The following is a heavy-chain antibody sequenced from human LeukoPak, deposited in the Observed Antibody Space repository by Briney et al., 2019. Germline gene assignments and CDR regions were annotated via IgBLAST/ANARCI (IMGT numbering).Heavy chain of an antibody. Sequence: GASVKVSCKASGYTFTSYDINWVRQATGQGLEWMGWMNPNSGNTGYAQKFQGRVTITRNTSISTAYMELSSLRSEDTAVYYCARVDPSGSYTSDAFDIWGQGTMVTVSS. CDR1: GYTFTSYD. CDR3: ARVDPSGSYTSDAFDI. D-gene: IGHD1-26*01. CDR2: MNPNSGNT. V-gene: IGHV1-8*03. J-gene: IGHJ3*02.